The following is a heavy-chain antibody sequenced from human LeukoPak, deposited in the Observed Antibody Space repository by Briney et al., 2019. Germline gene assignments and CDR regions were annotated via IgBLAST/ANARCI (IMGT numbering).Heavy chain of an antibody. V-gene: IGHV3-21*01. CDR3: ARGGKAAAADVLDI. D-gene: IGHD6-13*01. Sequence: PGGSLRLSCAASGFTFSDYDMNCVRHPPGRGLEWVSLFSSIGSHRYYADSVKGRFTISRDNAKNSLYLQMNSLIPGDTAVYYCARGGKAAAADVLDIWGQGTMVTVSS. CDR2: FSSIGSHR. J-gene: IGHJ3*02. CDR1: GFTFSDYD.